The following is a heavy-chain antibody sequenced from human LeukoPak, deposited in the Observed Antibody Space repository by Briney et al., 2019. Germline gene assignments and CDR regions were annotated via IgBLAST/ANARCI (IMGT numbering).Heavy chain of an antibody. CDR2: ISAYNGNT. CDR1: GYTFTSYG. J-gene: IGHJ3*02. D-gene: IGHD3-22*01. CDR3: AREPLTFYYDSSPNGFDI. V-gene: IGHV1-18*01. Sequence: GASVKVSCKASGYTFTSYGISWVRQAPGQGLEWMGWISAYNGNTNYAQKLQGRVTMTTDTSTSTAYMELRSLRSDDTAVYYCAREPLTFYYDSSPNGFDIWGQGTMVTVSS.